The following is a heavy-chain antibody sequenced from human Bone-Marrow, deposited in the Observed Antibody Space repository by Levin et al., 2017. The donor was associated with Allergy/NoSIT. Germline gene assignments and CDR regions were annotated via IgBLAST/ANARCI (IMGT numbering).Heavy chain of an antibody. CDR1: GGYITSYY. Sequence: SETLSLTCTVSGGYITSYYWNWIRQPPGKGLEWIVQVYYSGSTTYNDSLKSRLTTSIDPSKNQFSLLLTSVTAADTAVYYSTRSEGFAGSGLWGQGTLVIVSS. V-gene: IGHV4-59*01. J-gene: IGHJ4*02. CDR2: VYYSGST. CDR3: TRSEGFAGSGL. D-gene: IGHD3-10*01.